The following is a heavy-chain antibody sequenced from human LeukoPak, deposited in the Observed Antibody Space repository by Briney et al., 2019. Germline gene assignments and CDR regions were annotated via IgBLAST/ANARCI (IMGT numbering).Heavy chain of an antibody. CDR1: GFTFSSYS. Sequence: GGSLRLSCAASGFTFSSYSMNWVRQAPGKGLEWVSSISSSSSYIYYADSVKGRFTISRDNAKNSLYLQMNSLRAEDTAVYYCARESIAAAGADPSPNAFDIWGQGTMVTVSS. CDR2: ISSSSSYI. V-gene: IGHV3-21*01. CDR3: ARESIAAAGADPSPNAFDI. D-gene: IGHD6-13*01. J-gene: IGHJ3*02.